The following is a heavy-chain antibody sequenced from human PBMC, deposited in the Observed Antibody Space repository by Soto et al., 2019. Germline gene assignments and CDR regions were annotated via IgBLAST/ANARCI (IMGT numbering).Heavy chain of an antibody. Sequence: QVQLQESGPGLVKPSETLSLTCTVSGGSIGSHYWSWIRQPPGEGLEWIGRASYSGSPNYNPSLKSRVTISINTSKNQFALKLASVTAADTAVYYFARQWGGDYWGQGTLVTVSS. CDR1: GGSIGSHY. J-gene: IGHJ4*02. CDR2: ASYSGSP. CDR3: ARQWGGDY. V-gene: IGHV4-59*08. D-gene: IGHD3-16*01.